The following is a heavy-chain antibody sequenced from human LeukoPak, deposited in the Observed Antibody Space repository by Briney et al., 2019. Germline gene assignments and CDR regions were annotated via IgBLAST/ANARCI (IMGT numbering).Heavy chain of an antibody. D-gene: IGHD3-10*01. CDR2: ISTSSSHT. CDR3: AREGLLWFGENTYFDY. CDR1: GFTFSSYS. J-gene: IGHJ4*02. Sequence: GGSLRLSRAASGFTFSSYSMDWVRQAPGKGLEWVSSISTSSSHTYYADSVKGRFTISRDNAKNSLYLQMNSLRDEDTAVYYCAREGLLWFGENTYFDYWGQGTLVTVSS. V-gene: IGHV3-21*01.